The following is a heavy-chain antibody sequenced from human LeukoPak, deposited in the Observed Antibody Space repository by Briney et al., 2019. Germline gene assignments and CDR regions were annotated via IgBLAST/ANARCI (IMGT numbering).Heavy chain of an antibody. D-gene: IGHD2/OR15-2a*01. J-gene: IGHJ3*02. CDR3: ARERIVNTAFDI. CDR2: ISSSSRTR. CDR1: GFNFSTYN. V-gene: IGHV3-48*04. Sequence: GGSLRLSCAASGFNFSTYNVNWVRQAPGKGLDWVSYISSSSRTRYYADSVKGRFTISRDNAKDSLYLQMNSLRAEDTAVYYCARERIVNTAFDIWGQGTMVTVSS.